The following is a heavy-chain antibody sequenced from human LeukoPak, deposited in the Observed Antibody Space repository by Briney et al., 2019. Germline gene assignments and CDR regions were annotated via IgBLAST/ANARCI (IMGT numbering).Heavy chain of an antibody. CDR2: IIPILGIA. CDR3: VSFEEGNSPHYFDY. J-gene: IGHJ4*02. Sequence: SVKVSCKASGGTFSSYAISWVRQAPGQGLEWMGRIIPILGIANYAQKFQGRVTITADKSTSTAYMELSSLRSEDTAVYYCVSFEEGNSPHYFDYWGQGTLVTVSS. V-gene: IGHV1-69*04. D-gene: IGHD4-23*01. CDR1: GGTFSSYA.